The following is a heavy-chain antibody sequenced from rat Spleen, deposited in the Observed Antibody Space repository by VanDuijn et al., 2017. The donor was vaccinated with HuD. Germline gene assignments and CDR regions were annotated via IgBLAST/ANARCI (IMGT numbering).Heavy chain of an antibody. J-gene: IGHJ2*01. D-gene: IGHD1-9*01. CDR2: ISYGDSSGHSGT. CDR1: GFTFSDFG. CDR3: ARRHYGYTDYFDY. V-gene: IGHV5-29*01. Sequence: EVQLVESGGGLVQPGRSLKLSCAASGFTFSDFGVAWVRQAPTKGLAWVATISYGDSSGHSGTYYRDSVKGRFTISRDNAKSTLSLQMDSLRSEDTATYYCARRHYGYTDYFDYWGQGVMVTVSS.